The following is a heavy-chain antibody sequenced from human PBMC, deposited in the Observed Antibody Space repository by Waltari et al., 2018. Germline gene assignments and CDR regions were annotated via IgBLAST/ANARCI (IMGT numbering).Heavy chain of an antibody. CDR3: AKDAFGNTYLDF. D-gene: IGHD2-2*02. CDR2: IWFDGSDK. V-gene: IGHV3-30*02. Sequence: QVNLVESGGGVVQPGGPLSLSCATSGFTFSNFGMHWVRQAPGKGLEGVALIWFDGSDKFYADSVRGRFTISRDNSARTLYLDMDSLRLDDTAMYYCAKDAFGNTYLDFWGQGTLVTVSS. CDR1: GFTFSNFG. J-gene: IGHJ4*02.